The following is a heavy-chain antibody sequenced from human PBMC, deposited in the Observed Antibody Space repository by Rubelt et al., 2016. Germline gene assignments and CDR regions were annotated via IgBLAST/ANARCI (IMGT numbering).Heavy chain of an antibody. J-gene: IGHJ4*02. Sequence: GGGVVQPGRSLRLSCAASGFTFRTYGMHWVRQAPGKGLEWVAGISYDGSNRFYTDSVKGRFTISRDSSKNTLYLQMNSLRVEDTAVYYCARDIADWGQGTLVTVSS. D-gene: IGHD6-13*01. CDR1: GFTFRTYG. CDR2: ISYDGSNR. CDR3: ARDIAD. V-gene: IGHV3-30*19.